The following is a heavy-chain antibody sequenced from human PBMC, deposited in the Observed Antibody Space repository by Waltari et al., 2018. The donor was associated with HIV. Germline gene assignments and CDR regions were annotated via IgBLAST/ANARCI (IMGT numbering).Heavy chain of an antibody. D-gene: IGHD6-19*01. Sequence: EVQLVESGGGLVQPGGSLSLSCAASGFTFSSYWMSWFRQAPGKGLEWVANIKQDGSEKYYVDSVKGRFTISRDNAKNSLYLQMNNLRAEDTAVYYCARDSQQWHPFDYWGQGTLVTVSS. V-gene: IGHV3-7*01. CDR2: IKQDGSEK. CDR1: GFTFSSYW. CDR3: ARDSQQWHPFDY. J-gene: IGHJ4*02.